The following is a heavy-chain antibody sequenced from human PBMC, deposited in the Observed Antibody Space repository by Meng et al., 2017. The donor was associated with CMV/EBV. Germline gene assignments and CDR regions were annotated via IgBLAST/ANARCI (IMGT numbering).Heavy chain of an antibody. Sequence: ASVKVSCKASGYTFTSYYMHWVRQAPGQGLEGMGIINPSGGSTSYAQKFQGRVTMTKDTSTSTVYMELSSLRSEDTAVYYCTRPLNPHRGAFDIWGQGTMVTVSS. CDR1: GYTFTSYY. D-gene: IGHD6-25*01. J-gene: IGHJ3*02. CDR2: INPSGGST. CDR3: TRPLNPHRGAFDI. V-gene: IGHV1-46*01.